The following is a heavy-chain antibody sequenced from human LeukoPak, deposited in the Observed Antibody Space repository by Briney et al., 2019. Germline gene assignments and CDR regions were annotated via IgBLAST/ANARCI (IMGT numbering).Heavy chain of an antibody. CDR1: GFTFSSYG. CDR3: AREDPCSLPFDY. V-gene: IGHV3-33*01. J-gene: IGHJ4*02. D-gene: IGHD6-13*01. Sequence: GGSLRLSCAASGFTFSSYGMHWVRQAPGKGLEWVAVIWYDGSNKYYADSVKGRFTISRDNSKNTLYLQMNSLRAEDTAVYYCAREDPCSLPFDYWGQGTLVTVSS. CDR2: IWYDGSNK.